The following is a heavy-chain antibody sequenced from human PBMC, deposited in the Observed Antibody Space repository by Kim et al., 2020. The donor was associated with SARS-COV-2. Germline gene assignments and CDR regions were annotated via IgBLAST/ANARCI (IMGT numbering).Heavy chain of an antibody. D-gene: IGHD3-3*01. CDR2: TNPSGDTT. CDR1: GYTFNNYY. CDR3: ARDPSGYSPILYLEY. V-gene: IGHV1-46*02. J-gene: IGHJ4*02. Sequence: ASVKVSCKASGYTFNNYYMHWVRQAPGQGPEWMGITNPSGDTTSYAQRFQGRAIMTGDTSTNTFYMELSSLTSEDTAIYFCARDPSGYSPILYLEYWGQGTLVTVSS.